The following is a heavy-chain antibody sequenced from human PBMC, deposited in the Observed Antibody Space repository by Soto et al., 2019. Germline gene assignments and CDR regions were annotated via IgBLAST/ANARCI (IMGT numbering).Heavy chain of an antibody. CDR3: ARGSGIVALPGELEDVKYDY. D-gene: IGHD1-1*01. CDR1: GQSFSGHS. V-gene: IGHV4-34*01. Sequence: PSETLSLTCAVYGQSFSGHSWAWIRQPPGKGLEWIGEINESGSTYYNPSLKSRVTISTDTSKNQFSLKLSSVSAADTAAYFCARGSGIVALPGELEDVKYDYWGQGTLVTVS. CDR2: INESGST. J-gene: IGHJ4*02.